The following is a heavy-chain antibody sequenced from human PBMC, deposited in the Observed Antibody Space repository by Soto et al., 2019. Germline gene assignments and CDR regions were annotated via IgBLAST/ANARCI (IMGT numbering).Heavy chain of an antibody. Sequence: SETLSLTCAVYGGSFSCYYWSWIRQPPGKGLEWIGYIYYCGSTNYNPSLKSRVTLSIDTSKNQLSLKLSSVTAADTAVYYCARHSPDFDWLSQFDYWGQGTLVTVSS. V-gene: IGHV4-59*08. D-gene: IGHD3-9*01. J-gene: IGHJ4*02. CDR2: IYYCGST. CDR3: ARHSPDFDWLSQFDY. CDR1: GGSFSCYY.